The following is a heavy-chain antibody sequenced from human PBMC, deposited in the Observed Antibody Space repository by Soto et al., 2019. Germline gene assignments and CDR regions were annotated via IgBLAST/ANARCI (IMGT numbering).Heavy chain of an antibody. J-gene: IGHJ1*01. CDR3: ARGLSVIAHKDLEH. CDR2: LSLDGNSR. Sequence: QVQLVESGGGVVQPGTSLRLSCAASGFAVSSYSVHWVRQAPGKGLEWVAALSLDGNSRYFADSVKGRFTISSDTAKNTWSLQVTSLGPEDSAVYHCARGLSVIAHKDLEHWGQGTQLTVYS. V-gene: IGHV3-30-3*01. CDR1: GFAVSSYS. D-gene: IGHD2-21*01.